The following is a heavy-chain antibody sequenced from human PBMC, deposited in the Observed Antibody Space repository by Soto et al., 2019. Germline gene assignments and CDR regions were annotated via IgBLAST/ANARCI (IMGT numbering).Heavy chain of an antibody. D-gene: IGHD6-13*01. CDR3: ARAVGAYHLRKAAGSLNY. CDR2: IWYDGSNK. V-gene: IGHV3-33*01. Sequence: ESGGGVVQPGRSLRLSCAASGFTFSSYGMHWVRQAPGKGLEWVAVIWYDGSNKYYADSVKGRFTISRDNSKNTLYLQMNSLRAEDTAVYYCARAVGAYHLRKAAGSLNYWGQGTLVTVSS. J-gene: IGHJ4*02. CDR1: GFTFSSYG.